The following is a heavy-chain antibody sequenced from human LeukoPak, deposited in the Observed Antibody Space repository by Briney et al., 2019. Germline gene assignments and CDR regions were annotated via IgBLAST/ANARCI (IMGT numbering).Heavy chain of an antibody. CDR3: AKVRGSGSFPPYYFDS. J-gene: IGHJ4*02. CDR1: GFTFSTYA. D-gene: IGHD3-10*01. V-gene: IGHV3-23*01. Sequence: GGSLRLSCAASGFTFSTYAMGWVRQAPGKGLEWVSSISDSGSRTYYTDSVKGRFTVSRDNSKSTLYVQMNSLRAEDTAVYYCAKVRGSGSFPPYYFDSWGQGTLVTVSS. CDR2: ISDSGSRT.